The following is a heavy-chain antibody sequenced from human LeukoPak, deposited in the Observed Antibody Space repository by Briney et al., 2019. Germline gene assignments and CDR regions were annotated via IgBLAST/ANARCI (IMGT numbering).Heavy chain of an antibody. CDR1: GFTFSSYG. V-gene: IGHV3-30*18. CDR3: AKDFQWLDCFDY. D-gene: IGHD6-19*01. J-gene: IGHJ4*02. CDR2: ISYDGSNK. Sequence: PGGSLRLSCAASGFTFSSYGMHWVRQAPGKGLEWVAVISYDGSNKYYADSVKGRFTISRDNSKNTLYLQMNSLRAEDTAVYYCAKDFQWLDCFDYWGQGTLVTVSS.